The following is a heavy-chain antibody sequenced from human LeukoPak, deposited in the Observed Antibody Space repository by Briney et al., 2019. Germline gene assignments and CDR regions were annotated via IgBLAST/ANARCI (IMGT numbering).Heavy chain of an antibody. CDR2: INHSGST. D-gene: IGHD5-18*01. V-gene: IGHV4-34*01. Sequence: SETLSLTCAVYGGSFSGYYWSWIRQPPGKGLEWIGEINHSGSTNYNPSLKSRVTISVDTSKNQFSLKLSSVTAADTAVYYCARVGGFNTNWFDPWGQGTLVTVSS. J-gene: IGHJ5*02. CDR1: GGSFSGYY. CDR3: ARVGGFNTNWFDP.